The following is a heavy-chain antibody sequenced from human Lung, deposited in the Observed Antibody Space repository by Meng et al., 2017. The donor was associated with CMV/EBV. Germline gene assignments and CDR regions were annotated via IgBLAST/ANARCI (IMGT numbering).Heavy chain of an antibody. Sequence: LXXTVSGDSATSRRYYWSWIRQSPGKGLEWIGYVYNTETTYNPSFKSRVTMPDDRSKNQFTLKLNALTAGVTAVYYCAGDRGLGVRGRRGPNCFDPXGQGXLVTVSS. CDR1: GDSATSRRYY. D-gene: IGHD2-8*01. J-gene: IGHJ5*02. CDR3: AGDRGLGVRGRRGPNCFDP. V-gene: IGHV4-61*01. CDR2: VYNTET.